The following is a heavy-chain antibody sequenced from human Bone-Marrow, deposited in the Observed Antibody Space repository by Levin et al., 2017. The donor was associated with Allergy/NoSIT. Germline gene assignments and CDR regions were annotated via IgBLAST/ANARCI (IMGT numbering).Heavy chain of an antibody. J-gene: IGHJ4*02. Sequence: SETLSLTCAVSGGSINSTNWWSWVRQPPGKGLEWIGEIYHSGGTNYSPSLKSRVTISVDGSKNHFSLTLRSVTAADTALYYCATRPRVLLWLGELSHFDYWGQGILVTVSS. V-gene: IGHV4-4*02. CDR2: IYHSGGT. D-gene: IGHD3-10*01. CDR3: ATRPRVLLWLGELSHFDY. CDR1: GGSINSTNW.